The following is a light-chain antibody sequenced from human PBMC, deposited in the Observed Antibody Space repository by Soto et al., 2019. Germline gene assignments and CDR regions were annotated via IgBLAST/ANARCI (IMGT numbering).Light chain of an antibody. CDR3: AAWDESLSGEV. CDR2: SNN. CDR1: SSNVGSNY. V-gene: IGLV1-47*02. Sequence: QSVLTQPPSASGTPGQRVTISCSGGSSNVGSNYVNWYQQLPGTAPNLLIYSNNQRPSGVLDRFSGSNSGTSASLAISGLRSADEADYYCAAWDESLSGEVFGTGTKLTVL. J-gene: IGLJ1*01.